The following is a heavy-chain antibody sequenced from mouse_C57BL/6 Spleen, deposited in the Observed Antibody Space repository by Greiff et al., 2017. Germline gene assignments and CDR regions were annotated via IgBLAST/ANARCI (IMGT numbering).Heavy chain of an antibody. D-gene: IGHD2-4*01. J-gene: IGHJ3*01. CDR1: GFSLSTSGMG. CDR3: ARSPGDYPWFAY. CDR2: IYWDDDK. Sequence: QVTLEECGPGILQSSQTLSLTCSFSGFSLSTSGMGVSWIRQPSGKGLEWLAHIYWDDDKRYNPSLKSRLTISKDTSRNQVFLKITSVDTADTATYYCARSPGDYPWFAYWGQGTLVTVSA. V-gene: IGHV8-12*01.